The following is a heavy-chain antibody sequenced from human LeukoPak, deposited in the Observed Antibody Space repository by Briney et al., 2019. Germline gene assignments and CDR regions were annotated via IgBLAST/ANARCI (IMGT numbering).Heavy chain of an antibody. J-gene: IGHJ6*02. CDR2: ISYLGDDQ. Sequence: PGGSLRLSCAASRFTFSSYGIHWVRQAPGKGLEWAAVISYLGDDQFYAESVKGRFTISRDNSKKTVFLQMNSLRGEDTAVYYCAKDRSSGPHYYYGMDVWGQGTTVIVSS. D-gene: IGHD6-25*01. CDR3: AKDRSSGPHYYYGMDV. CDR1: RFTFSSYG. V-gene: IGHV3-30*18.